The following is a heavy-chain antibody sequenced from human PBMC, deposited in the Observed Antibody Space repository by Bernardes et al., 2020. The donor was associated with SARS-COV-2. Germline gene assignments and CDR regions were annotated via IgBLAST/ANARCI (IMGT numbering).Heavy chain of an antibody. CDR1: GYTFTSYW. CDR2: IDPSDSYI. CDR3: ALCMGSGTACGSSTFDC. V-gene: IGHV5-10-1*01. Sequence: GDSLKISCKGSGYTFTSYWISWVRQMPGKGLEWMGRIDPSDSYINYSPSFQGHITISTDKSISTAYLHFSSLKASDSAIYYCALCMGSGTACGSSTFDCWGQGTRVTVSS. D-gene: IGHD1-26*01. J-gene: IGHJ4*02.